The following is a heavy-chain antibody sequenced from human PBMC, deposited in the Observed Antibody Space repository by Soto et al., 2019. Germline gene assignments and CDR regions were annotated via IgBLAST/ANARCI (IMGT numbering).Heavy chain of an antibody. Sequence: QVQLQESGPGLVKPSETLSLSCTVSGGSIVSYYWSWIRQPPGEGLEWIGYIYYSGTTKYNPSLESRVTISVATSKKQFYLKPNSVTAADTAVYYCARRHGDHSTFAFQIWGQGTMVTVSS. D-gene: IGHD4-17*01. J-gene: IGHJ3*02. CDR1: GGSIVSYY. CDR2: IYYSGTT. V-gene: IGHV4-59*01. CDR3: ARRHGDHSTFAFQI.